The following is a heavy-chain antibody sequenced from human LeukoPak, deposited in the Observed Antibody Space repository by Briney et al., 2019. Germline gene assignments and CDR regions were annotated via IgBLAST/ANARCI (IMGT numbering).Heavy chain of an antibody. V-gene: IGHV3-21*01. J-gene: IGHJ4*02. CDR3: AREFGGGWPLDY. CDR1: GFTFSSYS. Sequence: GGSLRLSCAASGFTFSSYSMNWVRQAPGKGLEWVSSISSSSSYTYYADSVKGRFTISRDNAKNSLYLQMNSLRAEDTAVYYCAREFGGGWPLDYWGQGTLVTVSS. D-gene: IGHD3-16*01. CDR2: ISSSSSYT.